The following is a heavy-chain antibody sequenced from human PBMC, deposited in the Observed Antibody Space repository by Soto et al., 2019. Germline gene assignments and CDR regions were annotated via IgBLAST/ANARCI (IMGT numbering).Heavy chain of an antibody. CDR1: GFTFSSYA. CDR2: ISGSGGST. Sequence: PGGSLRLSCAASGFTFSSYAMSWVRQAPGKGLEWVSAISGSGGSTYYADSVKGRFTISRDNSKNTLYLQMNSLRAEDTAVYYCAKDGAAWEWLPNYYYYGMDVWGQGTTVTVSS. J-gene: IGHJ6*02. V-gene: IGHV3-23*01. D-gene: IGHD3-3*01. CDR3: AKDGAAWEWLPNYYYYGMDV.